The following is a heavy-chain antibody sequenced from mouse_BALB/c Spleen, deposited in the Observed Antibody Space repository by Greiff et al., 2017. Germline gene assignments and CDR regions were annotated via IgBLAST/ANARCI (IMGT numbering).Heavy chain of an antibody. CDR2: IYPGGGYT. CDR3: ARRHYYGSSYWYFDV. CDR1: GYTFTNYW. Sequence: QVQLQQSGAELVRPGTSVKISCKASGYTFTNYWLGWVKQRPGHGLEWIGDIYPGGGYTNYNEKFKGKATLTADTSSSTAYMQLSSLTSEDSAVYFCARRHYYGSSYWYFDVWGAGTTVTVSS. J-gene: IGHJ1*01. D-gene: IGHD1-1*01. V-gene: IGHV1-63*02.